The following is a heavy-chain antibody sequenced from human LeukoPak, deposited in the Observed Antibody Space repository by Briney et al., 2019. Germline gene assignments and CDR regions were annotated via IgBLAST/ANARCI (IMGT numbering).Heavy chain of an antibody. J-gene: IGHJ4*02. CDR3: ARVVMVRGVISDY. CDR1: GYTFTSYD. D-gene: IGHD3-10*01. V-gene: IGHV1-8*01. CDR2: MNPNSCNT. Sequence: GASVKLSCKASGYTFTSYDINWVRQATGQGLEWMGGMNPNSCNTVYAQKFQGRVTMTRNTSISTAYMELSSLRSEDTAVYYCARVVMVRGVISDYWGQGTLVTVSS.